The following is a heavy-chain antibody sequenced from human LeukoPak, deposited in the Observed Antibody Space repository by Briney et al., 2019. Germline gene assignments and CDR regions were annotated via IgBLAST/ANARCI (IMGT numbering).Heavy chain of an antibody. V-gene: IGHV4-4*07. CDR2: MYASGST. D-gene: IGHD4/OR15-4a*01. CDR1: GASISSYY. J-gene: IGHJ4*02. CDR3: AGVANYRSGERLDY. Sequence: PSETLSLTCTVSGASISSYYWTWIRQPAGKGLEWIGRMYASGSTNYNPSLKSRVTMSVGTSKNQFYLNLRSVTAADTAVYYCAGVANYRSGERLDYWGQGTLVTVSS.